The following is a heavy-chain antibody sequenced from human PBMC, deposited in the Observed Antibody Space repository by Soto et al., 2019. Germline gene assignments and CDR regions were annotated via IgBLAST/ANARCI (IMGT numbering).Heavy chain of an antibody. Sequence: PVGSLRLSCAASGFTFSSYSMSWVRPAPGKGLEWVSGFSTGGDGGTTYYADSVKGRFTISRDNSKNTLFLQMNSLRAEDTAIYYCAKKVNSGPGSQFFDYWGQGTLVTVSS. CDR2: FSTGGDGGTT. D-gene: IGHD3-10*01. J-gene: IGHJ4*02. CDR3: AKKVNSGPGSQFFDY. CDR1: GFTFSSYS. V-gene: IGHV3-23*01.